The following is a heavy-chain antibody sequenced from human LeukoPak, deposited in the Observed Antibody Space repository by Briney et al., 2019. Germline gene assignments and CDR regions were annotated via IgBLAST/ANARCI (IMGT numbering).Heavy chain of an antibody. CDR2: ISYEGSKK. CDR3: ARAPPYTTRGSIYYYYSYNMDV. CDR1: GFTFSSYT. Sequence: HPGGSLRLSCAASGFTFSSYTMYWVRQAPGKGLEWVTVISYEGSKKYYAESVKGRFTLSRDNSKNTVSLQMNSLRHEDTALSYCARAPPYTTRGSIYYYYSYNMDVWGQGTTVTVSS. J-gene: IGHJ6*02. V-gene: IGHV3-30*04. D-gene: IGHD5-12*01.